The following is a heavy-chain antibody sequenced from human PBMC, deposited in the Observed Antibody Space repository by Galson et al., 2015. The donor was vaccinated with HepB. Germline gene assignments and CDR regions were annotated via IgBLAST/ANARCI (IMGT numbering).Heavy chain of an antibody. V-gene: IGHV3-33*01. CDR3: ATECYYDSLPLDL. CDR2: IWYDGSDE. J-gene: IGHJ2*01. Sequence: SLRLSCAASGFTFSSYGMHWVRQAPGKGLEWVGIIWYDGSDEYYGDSVKGRFTIFRDNSKNMLYLQMNSLTPQDTAVYYCATECYYDSLPLDLWGRGTLVTVSS. CDR1: GFTFSSYG. D-gene: IGHD3-3*01.